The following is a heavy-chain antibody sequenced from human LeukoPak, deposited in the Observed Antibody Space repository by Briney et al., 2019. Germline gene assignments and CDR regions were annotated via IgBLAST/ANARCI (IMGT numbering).Heavy chain of an antibody. CDR2: IIPIFGTA. V-gene: IGHV1-69*05. D-gene: IGHD3-10*01. CDR3: AREGRITMVRGVGGSSGY. CDR1: GGTFSSYA. J-gene: IGHJ4*02. Sequence: SVKVSCKASGGTFSSYAISWVRQAPGQGLEWMGRIIPIFGTANYAQKFQGRVTITTDESTSTAYMELSSLRSDDTAVYYCAREGRITMVRGVGGSSGYWGQGTLVTVSS.